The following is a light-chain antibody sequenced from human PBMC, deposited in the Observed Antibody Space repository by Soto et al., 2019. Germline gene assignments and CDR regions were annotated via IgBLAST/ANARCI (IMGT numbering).Light chain of an antibody. Sequence: EIVLTQSPGTLSLSPGERATLSCRASQSVSSSYLAWYQQKPGQAPRLLIYGASSRATGIPDRFSGSGSGTDFTLTISSLEPEDFAVYYCQQRSNFLTFGGGTKVDIK. CDR2: GAS. V-gene: IGKV3D-20*02. CDR3: QQRSNFLT. CDR1: QSVSSSY. J-gene: IGKJ4*01.